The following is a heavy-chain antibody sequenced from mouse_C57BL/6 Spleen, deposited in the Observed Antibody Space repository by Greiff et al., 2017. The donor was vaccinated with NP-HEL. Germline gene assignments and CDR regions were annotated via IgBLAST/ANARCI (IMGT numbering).Heavy chain of an antibody. CDR2: IYPRSGNT. V-gene: IGHV1-81*01. J-gene: IGHJ4*01. CDR1: GYTFTSYG. CDR3: ARERENYAMDY. Sequence: VQLQQSGAELARPGASVKLSCKASGYTFTSYGISWVKQRTGQGLEWIGEIYPRSGNTYYNEKFKGKATLTADKSSSTAYMELRSLTSEDSAVYFCARERENYAMDYWGQGTSVTVSS.